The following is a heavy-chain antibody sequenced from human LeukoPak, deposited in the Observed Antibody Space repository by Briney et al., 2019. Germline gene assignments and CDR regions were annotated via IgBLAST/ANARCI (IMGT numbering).Heavy chain of an antibody. D-gene: IGHD6-13*01. CDR3: ARVAGYSSDAFDI. J-gene: IGHJ3*02. CDR2: IGSSSSYI. Sequence: PGGSLRLSCAASGFTFSSYSMNWVRQAPGKGLEWVSSIGSSSSYIYYADSVKGRFTISRDNARNSLYLQMNSLRAEDTAVYYCARVAGYSSDAFDIWGQGTMVTVSS. V-gene: IGHV3-21*01. CDR1: GFTFSSYS.